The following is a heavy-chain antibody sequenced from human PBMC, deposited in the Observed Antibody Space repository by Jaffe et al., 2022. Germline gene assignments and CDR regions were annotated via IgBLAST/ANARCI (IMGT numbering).Heavy chain of an antibody. CDR1: GFTFSSYS. Sequence: EVQLVESGGGLVKPGGSLRLSCAASGFTFSSYSMNWVRQAPGKGLEWVSSISSSSSYIYYADSVKGRFTISRDNAKNSLYLQMNSLRAEDTAVYYCARDLALYDYIWGSYHQRPNDAFDIWGQGTMVTVSS. CDR2: ISSSSSYI. D-gene: IGHD3-16*02. V-gene: IGHV3-21*01. CDR3: ARDLALYDYIWGSYHQRPNDAFDI. J-gene: IGHJ3*02.